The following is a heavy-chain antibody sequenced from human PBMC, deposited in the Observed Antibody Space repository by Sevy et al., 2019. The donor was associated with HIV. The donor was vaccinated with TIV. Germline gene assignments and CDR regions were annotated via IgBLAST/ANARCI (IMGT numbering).Heavy chain of an antibody. CDR1: GFTFSGSA. D-gene: IGHD6-13*01. J-gene: IGHJ5*02. CDR2: IRSKANSYAT. Sequence: GGSLRLSCAASGFTFSGSAMHWVRQASGKGLEWVGRIRSKANSYATAYAASVKGRFTISRDDSKNTAYLQMNSLKTEDTAVYYCTRLRVAGSSRYGVRGWFDPWGQGTLVTVSS. CDR3: TRLRVAGSSRYGVRGWFDP. V-gene: IGHV3-73*01.